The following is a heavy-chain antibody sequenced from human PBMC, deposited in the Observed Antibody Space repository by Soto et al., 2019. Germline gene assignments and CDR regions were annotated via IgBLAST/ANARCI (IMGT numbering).Heavy chain of an antibody. CDR3: AREVQIFGVVIIPYYYMDV. V-gene: IGHV4-31*03. CDR1: GGSISSGGYY. CDR2: IYYSGST. Sequence: SETLSLTCTVSGGSISSGGYYWSWIRQHPGKGLEWIGYIYYSGSTYYNPSLKSRVTISVDTSKNQFSLKLSSVTAADTAVYYCAREVQIFGVVIIPYYYMDVWGKGTTVTVSS. J-gene: IGHJ6*03. D-gene: IGHD3-3*01.